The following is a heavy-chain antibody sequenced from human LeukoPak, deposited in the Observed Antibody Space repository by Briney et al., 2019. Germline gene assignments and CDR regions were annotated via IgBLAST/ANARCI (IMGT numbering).Heavy chain of an antibody. CDR2: IKSKTDGGTT. CDR1: GFTFSNYW. V-gene: IGHV3-15*01. J-gene: IGHJ3*02. Sequence: GGSLRLSCAASGFTFSNYWMSWVRQAPGKGLEWVGRIKSKTDGGTTDYAAPVKGRFTISRDDSKNTLYLQMNSLKTEDTAVYYCTTAFEYSSSWYAFDIWGQGTMVTVSS. D-gene: IGHD6-13*01. CDR3: TTAFEYSSSWYAFDI.